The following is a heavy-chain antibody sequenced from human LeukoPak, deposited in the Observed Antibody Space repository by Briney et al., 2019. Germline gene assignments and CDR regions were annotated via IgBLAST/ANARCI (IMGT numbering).Heavy chain of an antibody. V-gene: IGHV3-30*18. Sequence: GGSLRLSCAASGLTFSSYGMHWVRQAPGKGLEWVAVISYDGSNKYYADSVKGRFTISRNNSKNTLYLQMNSLRAEDTAVYYCAKEALYYDILTGYFDYWGQGTLVTVSS. CDR1: GLTFSSYG. CDR2: ISYDGSNK. CDR3: AKEALYYDILTGYFDY. D-gene: IGHD3-9*01. J-gene: IGHJ4*02.